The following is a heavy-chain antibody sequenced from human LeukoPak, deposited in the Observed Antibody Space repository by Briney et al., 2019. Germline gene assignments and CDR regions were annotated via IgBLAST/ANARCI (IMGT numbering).Heavy chain of an antibody. CDR1: GFTFSDYY. J-gene: IGHJ4*02. V-gene: IGHV3-11*01. D-gene: IGHD3-22*01. CDR3: AREGSDYDNSGYDY. Sequence: GGSLRLSCAASGFTFSDYYMSWIRQAPGKGLEWVSYISDSGSIISYADSVKGRFTISRDNAKNSLYLQMNSLRAEDTAVYYCAREGSDYDNSGYDYWGQGTLVTVSS. CDR2: ISDSGSII.